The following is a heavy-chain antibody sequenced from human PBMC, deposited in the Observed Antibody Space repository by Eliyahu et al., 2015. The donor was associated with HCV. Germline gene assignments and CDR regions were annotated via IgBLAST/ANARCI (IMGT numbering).Heavy chain of an antibody. D-gene: IGHD3-10*01. V-gene: IGHV1-2*06. CDR3: ARDASRGPYGSGSYFLLEI. CDR1: GYTFTGHY. CDR2: INPNSGGT. J-gene: IGHJ3*02. Sequence: QVQLVQSGAEVKKPGASVKVSCKASGYTFTGHYMXWVRQAPGQGLEWMGRINPNSGGTNYAQKFQGRVTMTRDTSISTAYMELSRLRSDDTAVYYCARDASRGPYGSGSYFLLEIWGQGTMVTVSS.